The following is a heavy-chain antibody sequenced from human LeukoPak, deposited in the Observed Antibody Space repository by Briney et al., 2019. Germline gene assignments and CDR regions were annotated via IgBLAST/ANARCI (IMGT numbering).Heavy chain of an antibody. CDR2: IYYSGST. Sequence: PSETLSLTCTVSGGSISSYYWSWIRQPPGKGLEWIGYIYYSGSTNYNPSLKSRVTISVDTSKNQFSLKLSSVTAADTAVYYCARGWWGPARSLYYYYYYMDVWGKGTTVTVSS. J-gene: IGHJ6*03. V-gene: IGHV4-59*01. CDR1: GGSISSYY. D-gene: IGHD2-21*02. CDR3: ARGWWGPARSLYYYYYYMDV.